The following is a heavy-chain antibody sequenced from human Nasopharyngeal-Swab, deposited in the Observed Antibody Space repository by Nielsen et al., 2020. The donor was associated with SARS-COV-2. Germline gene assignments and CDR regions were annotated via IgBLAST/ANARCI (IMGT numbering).Heavy chain of an antibody. V-gene: IGHV3-11*06. J-gene: IGHJ5*01. D-gene: IGHD3-10*02. Sequence: GESLKISCAASGFIFSDRYMSWIRQAPGKGLEWISYISRTSSHTEYANSVEGRFTISRDNAQNSLYLQMSSLNAGDTAVYYCARGGSFDVPLDSWGQGTLVTVSS. CDR3: ARGGSFDVPLDS. CDR1: GFIFSDRY. CDR2: ISRTSSHT.